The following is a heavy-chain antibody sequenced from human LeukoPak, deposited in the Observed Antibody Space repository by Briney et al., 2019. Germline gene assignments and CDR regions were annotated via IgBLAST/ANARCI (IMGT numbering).Heavy chain of an antibody. V-gene: IGHV3-7*04. CDR3: TRVGYIDEGIDY. CDR2: IKQDGSKK. Sequence: PGGSLRLSCAASGFTSSDYYMSWIRQAPGKGLEWVANIKQDGSKKSYVDSVKGRFTISRDNAKNSLYLQMNSLRAEDTAIYYCTRVGYIDEGIDYWGQGTLVTVSS. CDR1: GFTSSDYY. J-gene: IGHJ4*02. D-gene: IGHD5-24*01.